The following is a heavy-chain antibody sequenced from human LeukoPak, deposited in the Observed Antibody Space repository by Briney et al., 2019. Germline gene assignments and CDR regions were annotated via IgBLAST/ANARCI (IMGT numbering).Heavy chain of an antibody. D-gene: IGHD1-26*01. Sequence: GGSLRLSCAVPGFTFSNYGMSWVRQAPGKGLEWVANIKPDGGEKHYVDSVKGRFTISRDNAKSSLYLQMNSLRAEDTAMYYCARGGGAFWGQGTLVTVSS. CDR1: GFTFSNYG. CDR3: ARGGGAF. V-gene: IGHV3-7*01. J-gene: IGHJ4*02. CDR2: IKPDGGEK.